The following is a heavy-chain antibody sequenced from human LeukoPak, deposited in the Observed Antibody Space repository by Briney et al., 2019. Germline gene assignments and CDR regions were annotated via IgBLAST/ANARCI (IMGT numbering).Heavy chain of an antibody. CDR1: GFTFSSYG. V-gene: IGHV3-33*01. J-gene: IGHJ5*02. D-gene: IGHD3-10*01. CDR2: IWYDGSNK. CDR3: ARDRGNSRFDP. Sequence: GGSLRLSCAASGFTFSSYGMHWVRQAPGKGLEWVAVIWYDGSNKYYADSVKGRFTISRDNSKNTLYPQMNSLRAEDTAVYYCARDRGNSRFDPWGQGTLVTVSS.